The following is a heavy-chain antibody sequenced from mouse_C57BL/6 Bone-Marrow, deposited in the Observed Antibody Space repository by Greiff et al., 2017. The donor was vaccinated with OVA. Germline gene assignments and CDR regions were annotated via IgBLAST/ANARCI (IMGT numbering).Heavy chain of an antibody. V-gene: IGHV1-50*01. Sequence: QVQLQQPGAELVKPGASVKLSCKASGYTFTSYWMQWVKQRPGQGLEWIGEIDPSDSYTNYNQKFKGKATLTVDTSSSTAYMQLSSLTSEYSAVYYCARITTVVARFDYWGQGTTLTVSS. D-gene: IGHD1-1*01. CDR2: IDPSDSYT. CDR1: GYTFTSYW. CDR3: ARITTVVARFDY. J-gene: IGHJ2*01.